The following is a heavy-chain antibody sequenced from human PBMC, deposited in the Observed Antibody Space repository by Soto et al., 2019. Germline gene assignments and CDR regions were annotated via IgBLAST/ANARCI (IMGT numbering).Heavy chain of an antibody. V-gene: IGHV5-10-1*01. D-gene: IGHD4-17*01. J-gene: IGHJ3*02. Sequence: QVPGKGLEWMGRIDPSDSYTNYSPSFQGHVTISADKSISTAYLQWSSLKASDTAMYYCARDYGDYAKDLDAFDIWGQGTMVTVSS. CDR2: IDPSDSYT. CDR3: ARDYGDYAKDLDAFDI.